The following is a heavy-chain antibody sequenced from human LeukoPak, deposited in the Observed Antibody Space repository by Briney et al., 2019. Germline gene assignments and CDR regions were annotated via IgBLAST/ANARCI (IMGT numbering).Heavy chain of an antibody. CDR1: VGSISSSSYY. V-gene: IGHV4-39*01. CDR2: TYYSGST. J-gene: IGHJ4*02. D-gene: IGHD6-13*01. Sequence: SETLSLTCTVSVGSISSSSYYWGWIRQPPGKGLEWIGSTYYSGSTYYNPSLKSRVTISVDTPKNQFSLKLGSVTAADTAVYYCARHGSIATGAFTHWGQGTLVTVSS. CDR3: ARHGSIATGAFTH.